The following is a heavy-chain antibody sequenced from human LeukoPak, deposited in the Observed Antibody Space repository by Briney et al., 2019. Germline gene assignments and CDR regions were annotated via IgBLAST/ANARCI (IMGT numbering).Heavy chain of an antibody. D-gene: IGHD3-22*01. CDR3: ATGGKYYDSSGYSDY. CDR1: GYTFTGYY. Sequence: ASVKVSCKASGYTFTGYYMHWVRQAPGQGLEWMGLVDPEDGETICAEKFQGRVTITADTSTDTAYMELSSLRSEDTAVYYCATGGKYYDSSGYSDYWGQGTLVTVSP. CDR2: VDPEDGET. J-gene: IGHJ4*02. V-gene: IGHV1-69-2*01.